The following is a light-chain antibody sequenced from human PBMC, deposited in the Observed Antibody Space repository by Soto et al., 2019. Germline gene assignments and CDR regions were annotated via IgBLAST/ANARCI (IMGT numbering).Light chain of an antibody. CDR2: NAD. V-gene: IGKV1-5*01. Sequence: DIQMTQSPSTLSASVGDRVTITCRASQDINRWLAWYQQKPGKAPKILIYNADTLESGVPSRFSGSGYGTEFILTISSLQPDDFATYYCQQSYSTLWTFGQGTKVDIK. CDR1: QDINRW. J-gene: IGKJ1*01. CDR3: QQSYSTLWT.